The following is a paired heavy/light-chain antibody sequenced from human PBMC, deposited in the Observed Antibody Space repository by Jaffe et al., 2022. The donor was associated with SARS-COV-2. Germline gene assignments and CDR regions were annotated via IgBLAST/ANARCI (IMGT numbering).Light chain of an antibody. Sequence: EIVLTQSPGTLSLSPGERATLSCRASQSFSNRYLAWYQQKPGQAPRLLIYSASIRATGIPDRFSGSGSGTDFTLTINRLEPEDFAVYYCHQCDTSHTFGQGTKLEIK. CDR2: SAS. CDR3: HQCDTSHT. J-gene: IGKJ2*01. V-gene: IGKV3-20*01. CDR1: QSFSNRY.
Heavy chain of an antibody. CDR1: GFTFDNNG. CDR3: ARVSSSSWYLEAFDY. Sequence: EVQLVESGGTMVRPGGSLRLSCVASGFTFDNNGMSWVRHAPGKGLEWVSGINWSGATTRYADSVKGRFIISRDNTNNSLYLEMNSLRAEDTAFYYCARVSSSSWYLEAFDYWGQGTLVTVSS. J-gene: IGHJ4*02. V-gene: IGHV3-20*04. D-gene: IGHD6-13*01. CDR2: INWSGATT.